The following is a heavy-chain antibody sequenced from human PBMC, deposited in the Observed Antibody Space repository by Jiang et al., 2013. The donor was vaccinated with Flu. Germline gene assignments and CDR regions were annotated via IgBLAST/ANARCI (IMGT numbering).Heavy chain of an antibody. CDR3: AKDRTGYSYGLFDY. V-gene: IGHV1-69*06. CDR2: IIPIFDTT. D-gene: IGHD5-18*01. CDR1: GGAFSSYA. J-gene: IGHJ4*02. Sequence: GAEVKKPGSSVKVSCKASGGAFSSYAISWVRQAPGQGLEWMGGIIPIFDTTKYAQKFQGRVTITVDKSTSTAYMELSSLRSEDTAVYYCAKDRTGYSYGLFDYWGQGTLVTVSS.